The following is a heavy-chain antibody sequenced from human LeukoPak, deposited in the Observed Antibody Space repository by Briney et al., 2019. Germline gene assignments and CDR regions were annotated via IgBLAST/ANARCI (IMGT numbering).Heavy chain of an antibody. Sequence: SETLSLTCNVSGDSIRGFYWAWIRRPPGKGLEWIGYFDNSGGSNYNPALESRVIISVDTSKNQFSLKLRSLTAADTAVYYCARWNYDIWTGHRYFDYWGQGTLVIVSS. CDR1: GDSIRGFY. V-gene: IGHV4-59*01. CDR3: ARWNYDIWTGHRYFDY. D-gene: IGHD3/OR15-3a*01. CDR2: FDNSGGS. J-gene: IGHJ4*02.